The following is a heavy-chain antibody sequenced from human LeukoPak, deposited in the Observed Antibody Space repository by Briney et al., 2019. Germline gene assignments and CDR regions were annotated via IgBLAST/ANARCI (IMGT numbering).Heavy chain of an antibody. CDR1: GYTFTSYG. Sequence: ASVKVSCKASGYTFTSYGISWVRQAPGQGLEWMGWISAYNGNTNYAQRLQGRVTMTTDTSTSTAYMELRSLRSDDTAVYYCAGGISTRHFYYGMDVWGQRTTVTVSS. CDR2: ISAYNGNT. J-gene: IGHJ6*02. V-gene: IGHV1-18*01. CDR3: AGGISTRHFYYGMDV.